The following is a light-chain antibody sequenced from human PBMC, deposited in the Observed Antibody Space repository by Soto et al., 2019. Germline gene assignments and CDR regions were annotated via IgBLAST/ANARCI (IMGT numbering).Light chain of an antibody. CDR3: QQYYTWPAT. CDR1: QSVTNT. CDR2: YAS. J-gene: IGKJ4*01. V-gene: IGKV3-15*01. Sequence: IVMTQSPATLSVSPGERVTISCRASQSVTNTLAWYQHKPGQAPRLLISYASRGATGIPSRFSGSGSGTDFTLTINSLQSEDFAVYYCQQYYTWPATFGGGTKVEIK.